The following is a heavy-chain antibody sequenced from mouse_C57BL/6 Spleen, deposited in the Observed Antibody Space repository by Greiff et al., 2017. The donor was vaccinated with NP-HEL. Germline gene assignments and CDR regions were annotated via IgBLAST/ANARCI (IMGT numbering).Heavy chain of an antibody. Sequence: QVQLQQSGAELMRPGASVKLSCKATGYTFTGYWIEWVKQRPGHGLEWIGEILPGSGSTNYNEKFKGKATFTADTSSNTAYMQLSSLTTEDSAIYYCARPFTTVVARGWFAYWGQGTLVTVSA. CDR1: GYTFTGYW. CDR3: ARPFTTVVARGWFAY. CDR2: ILPGSGST. D-gene: IGHD1-1*01. J-gene: IGHJ3*01. V-gene: IGHV1-9*01.